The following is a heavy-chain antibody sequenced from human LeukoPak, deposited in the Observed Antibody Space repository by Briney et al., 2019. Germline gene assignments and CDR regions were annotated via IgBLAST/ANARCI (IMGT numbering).Heavy chain of an antibody. CDR2: IYYSGST. J-gene: IGHJ3*02. Sequence: SKTLSLTCTVSGGSISSGDYYWSWIRQPPGKGLEWIGYIYYSGSTYYNPSLKSRVTISVDTSKNQFSLKLSSVTAADTAVYYCARSPATVVSRAGAFDIWGQGTMVTVSS. D-gene: IGHD4-23*01. V-gene: IGHV4-30-4*01. CDR3: ARSPATVVSRAGAFDI. CDR1: GGSISSGDYY.